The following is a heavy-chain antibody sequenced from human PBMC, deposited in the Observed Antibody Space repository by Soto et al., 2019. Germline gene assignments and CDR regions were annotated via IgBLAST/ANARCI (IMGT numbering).Heavy chain of an antibody. CDR3: ALIGGQYYDILTGYYPLYYYYGMDV. CDR1: GGTFSSYA. Sequence: QVQLVQSGAEVKKPGSSVKVSCKASGGTFSSYAISWVRQAPGQGLEWMGGIIPIFGTANYAQKFQGRVTITADESTSTAYMELSSLRSEDTAVYYCALIGGQYYDILTGYYPLYYYYGMDVW. J-gene: IGHJ6*01. D-gene: IGHD3-9*01. CDR2: IIPIFGTA. V-gene: IGHV1-69*01.